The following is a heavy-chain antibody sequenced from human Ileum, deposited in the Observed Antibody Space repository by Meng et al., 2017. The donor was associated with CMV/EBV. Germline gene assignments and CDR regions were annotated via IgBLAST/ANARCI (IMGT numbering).Heavy chain of an antibody. J-gene: IGHJ4*02. D-gene: IGHD3-3*01. CDR2: ISYDGSNK. Sequence: GGSLRLSCAASGFTFSSYAMHWVRQAPGKGLEWVAVISYDGSNKYYADSVKGRFTISRDNAKNSLYLQMNSLRAEDTAVYYCARVAQRYYDFWSGNDFDYWGQGTLVTV. CDR1: GFTFSSYA. CDR3: ARVAQRYYDFWSGNDFDY. V-gene: IGHV3-30*04.